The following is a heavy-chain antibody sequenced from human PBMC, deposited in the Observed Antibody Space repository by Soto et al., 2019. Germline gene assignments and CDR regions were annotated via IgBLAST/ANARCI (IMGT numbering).Heavy chain of an antibody. CDR1: GGSISSGGYY. D-gene: IGHD6-13*01. V-gene: IGHV4-31*03. CDR2: IYYSGST. Sequence: SETLSLTCTVSGGSISSGGYYWSWIRQHPGKGLEWIGYIYYSGSTYYNPSLKSRVTISVDTSKNQFSLKLSSVTAADTAVYYCARDLQYSRLFYGMDVWGRRTTVTVSS. CDR3: ARDLQYSRLFYGMDV. J-gene: IGHJ6*02.